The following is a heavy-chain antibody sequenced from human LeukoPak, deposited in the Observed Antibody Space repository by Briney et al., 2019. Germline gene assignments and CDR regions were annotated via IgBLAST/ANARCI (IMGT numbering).Heavy chain of an antibody. Sequence: SETLSLTCTVSGGSISSGGYYWSWIRQHPGKGLEWIGYIYYSGSTYYNPSLKSRVTISVDTSKNQFSLKLSSVTAADTAMYHCASSYGGNPGDFDYWGQGTLVTVSS. J-gene: IGHJ4*02. CDR3: ASSYGGNPGDFDY. D-gene: IGHD4-17*01. V-gene: IGHV4-31*03. CDR1: GGSISSGGYY. CDR2: IYYSGST.